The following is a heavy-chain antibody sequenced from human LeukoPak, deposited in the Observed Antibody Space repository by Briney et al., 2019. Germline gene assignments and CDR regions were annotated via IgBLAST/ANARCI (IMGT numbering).Heavy chain of an antibody. D-gene: IGHD6-19*01. CDR3: LREYSSGWSEGGY. Sequence: ASVKVSCNASGYTFTDYYIHWVRQAPGQGLEWMGWINPNSGGTNYAQKFQGRVTMTRDTSIRTAYMELSRLTSDDTALYYCLREYSSGWSEGGYWGQGTLVTVSS. CDR1: GYTFTDYY. CDR2: INPNSGGT. V-gene: IGHV1-2*02. J-gene: IGHJ4*02.